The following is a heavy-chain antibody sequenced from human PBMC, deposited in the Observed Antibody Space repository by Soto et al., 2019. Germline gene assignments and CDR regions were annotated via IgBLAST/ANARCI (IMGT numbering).Heavy chain of an antibody. D-gene: IGHD3-10*01. CDR3: AKDLPRSGKFEGSFDY. Sequence: GGSLRLSCAASGFTFDDYAMHWVRQAPGKGLEWVSGISWNSGSIGYADSVKGRFTISRDNAKNSLYLQMNSLRAEDTALYYCAKDLPRSGKFEGSFDYWGQGTLVTVSS. CDR2: ISWNSGSI. J-gene: IGHJ4*02. V-gene: IGHV3-9*01. CDR1: GFTFDDYA.